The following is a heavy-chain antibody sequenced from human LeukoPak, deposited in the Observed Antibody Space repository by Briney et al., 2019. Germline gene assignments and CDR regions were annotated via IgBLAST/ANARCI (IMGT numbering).Heavy chain of an antibody. V-gene: IGHV3-23*01. CDR2: ISDSGGST. D-gene: IGHD2-15*01. J-gene: IGHJ6*03. CDR1: GFTFSSFA. CDR3: AKSTCSGGICHGGYMDV. Sequence: GGSLRLSCAASGFTFSSFAMSWVRQAPGKGLEWVSAISDSGGSTYYTDSVKGRFTISRDNSRNTLYLQMNSLRAEDTALYYCAKSTCSGGICHGGYMDVWGTGTTVTVSS.